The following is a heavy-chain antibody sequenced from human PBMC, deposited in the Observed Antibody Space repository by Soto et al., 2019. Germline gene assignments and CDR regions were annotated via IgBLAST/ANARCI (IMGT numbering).Heavy chain of an antibody. V-gene: IGHV4-34*01. Sequence: SETLSLTCAVNGGSFREYYWSWLRQPPGKGLEWIGEINQSGTTRYNPSLKRRINISIDTSKNQFSLNLTSVTAADTATYYCARDIITVIGGEIYYYFGMDVWGQGTTVTVSS. D-gene: IGHD3-10*01. J-gene: IGHJ6*02. CDR1: GGSFREYY. CDR3: ARDIITVIGGEIYYYFGMDV. CDR2: INQSGTT.